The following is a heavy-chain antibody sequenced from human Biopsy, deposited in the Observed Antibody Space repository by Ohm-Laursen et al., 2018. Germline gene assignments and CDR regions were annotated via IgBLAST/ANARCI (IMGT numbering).Heavy chain of an antibody. CDR3: AKGRRTMRVWYFDL. J-gene: IGHJ2*01. CDR2: ISSTGNST. Sequence: SLRLSCAASGFDFSDYSMSWVRQAPGKGLEWVSGISSTGNSTYYADSVKGRFTISRDNSKNALYLQLNSLRVEDTALYYCAKGRRTMRVWYFDLWGRGTLVTVSS. CDR1: GFDFSDYS. V-gene: IGHV3-23*01. D-gene: IGHD4/OR15-4a*01.